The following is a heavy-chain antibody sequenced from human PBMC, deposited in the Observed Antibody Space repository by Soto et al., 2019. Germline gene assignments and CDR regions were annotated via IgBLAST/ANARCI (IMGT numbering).Heavy chain of an antibody. V-gene: IGHV3-73*02. CDR1: GFSFSGSA. CDR2: IKNKASNYAT. D-gene: IGHD6-13*01. J-gene: IGHJ4*01. CDR3: PRLAYSTTWYGFDF. Sequence: EVQLVESGGGLVQPGGSLKLSCAASGFSFSGSAMHWVRQASGKGLEWVGRIKNKASNYATAYAASVKGRFTISRDDSENTAYLQMNSLKTEDTAVYFCPRLAYSTTWYGFDFWGHGTLVTVSS.